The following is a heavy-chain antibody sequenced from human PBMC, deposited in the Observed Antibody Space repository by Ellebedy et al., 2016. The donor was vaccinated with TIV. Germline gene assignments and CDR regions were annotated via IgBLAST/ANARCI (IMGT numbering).Heavy chain of an antibody. J-gene: IGHJ4*02. CDR3: ARSPYTGYSDLGFDY. V-gene: IGHV3-7*01. D-gene: IGHD2-2*02. CDR1: GFTFSNYW. Sequence: GESLKISCAASGFTFSNYWMSWVRQAPGKGLEWVATIKQDGSETYYVDSVKGRFTISRDNAKNSLYLQMNSLRADDTAVYYGARSPYTGYSDLGFDYWGQGSLVTVSS. CDR2: IKQDGSET.